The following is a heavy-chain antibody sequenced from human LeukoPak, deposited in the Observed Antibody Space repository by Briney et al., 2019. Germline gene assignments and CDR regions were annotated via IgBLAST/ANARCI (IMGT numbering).Heavy chain of an antibody. CDR2: ISYDGSNK. V-gene: IGHV3-30*03. CDR3: TRVFGGYDVSDY. Sequence: PGGSLRLSCAASGFTFSSYGMHWVRQAPGKGLEWVAVISYDGSNKYYADSVKGRFTISRDNAKNSLYLQMDSLRVDDTAVYYCTRVFGGYDVSDYWGQGTLVTVSS. CDR1: GFTFSSYG. D-gene: IGHD3-3*01. J-gene: IGHJ4*02.